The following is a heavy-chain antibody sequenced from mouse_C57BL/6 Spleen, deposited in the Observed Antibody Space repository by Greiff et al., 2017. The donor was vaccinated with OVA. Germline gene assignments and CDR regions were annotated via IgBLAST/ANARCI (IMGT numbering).Heavy chain of an antibody. CDR2: IYPRSGNT. D-gene: IGHD2-13*01. J-gene: IGHJ2*01. V-gene: IGHV1-81*01. Sequence: QVQLQQSGAELARPGASVKLSCKASGYTFTSYGISWVKQRTGQGLEWIGEIYPRSGNTYYNEKFKGKATLTADKSSSTAYMELRSLTSEDSAVYFCARSGNYGDEGYFDYWGQGTTLTVSS. CDR1: GYTFTSYG. CDR3: ARSGNYGDEGYFDY.